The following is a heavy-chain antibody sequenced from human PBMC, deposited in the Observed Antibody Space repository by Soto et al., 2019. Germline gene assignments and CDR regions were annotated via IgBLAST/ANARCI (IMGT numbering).Heavy chain of an antibody. CDR1: GGSFSGYY. J-gene: IGHJ6*03. CDR3: ARGFHRAAPYYYYYMDV. V-gene: IGHV4-34*01. D-gene: IGHD6-13*01. CDR2: INHSGST. Sequence: SETLSLTCAVYGGSFSGYYWSWIRQPPGKGLEWIGEINHSGSTNYNPSLKSRVTISVDTSKNQFSLKLSSVTAADTAVYYCARGFHRAAPYYYYYMDVWGKGTTVTVSS.